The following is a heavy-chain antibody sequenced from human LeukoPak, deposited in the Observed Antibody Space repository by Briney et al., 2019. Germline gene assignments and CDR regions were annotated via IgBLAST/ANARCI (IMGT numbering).Heavy chain of an antibody. CDR3: AIDPNWETHN. CDR2: IGNNGGGI. D-gene: IGHD7-27*01. Sequence: PGRSLRLSCAASGFTFTSYTMYWVRQAPGKGLEWVSIIGNNGGGIHYADSVRGRFTISRDNSKNTLYLQMTNLRVDDTALYYCAIDPNWETHNWGQGVLVTVSS. CDR1: GFTFTSYT. V-gene: IGHV3-23*01. J-gene: IGHJ4*02.